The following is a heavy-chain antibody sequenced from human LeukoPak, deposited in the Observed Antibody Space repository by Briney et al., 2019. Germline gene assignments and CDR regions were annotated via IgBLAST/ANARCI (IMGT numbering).Heavy chain of an antibody. D-gene: IGHD3-10*01. Sequence: GGSLRLSCAASGFTFSGSAMHWVRQASGKGLEWVGRIRSKANSYATAYAASVKGRFTISRDDSKNTAYLQMNSLKTEDTAVYYCQGVGELLWLVGGDCFDPWGQGTVVTVSS. V-gene: IGHV3-73*01. CDR3: QGVGELLWLVGGDCFDP. J-gene: IGHJ5*02. CDR1: GFTFSGSA. CDR2: IRSKANSYAT.